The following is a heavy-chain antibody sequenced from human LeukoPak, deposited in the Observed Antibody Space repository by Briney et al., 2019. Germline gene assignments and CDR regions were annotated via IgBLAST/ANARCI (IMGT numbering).Heavy chain of an antibody. CDR2: IYESGQTT. J-gene: IGHJ4*02. CDR3: AKDYRIGYSDHFDY. Sequence: GGSLRLSCVGSGFTFSSHAMSWVRQAPEKGLEWVSGIYESGQTTHYADSVKGRFSISRDNSRNTLYLQMDSLRGEDTAIYYCAKDYRIGYSDHFDYWGQGALVTVSS. V-gene: IGHV3-23*01. CDR1: GFTFSSHA. D-gene: IGHD2-21*01.